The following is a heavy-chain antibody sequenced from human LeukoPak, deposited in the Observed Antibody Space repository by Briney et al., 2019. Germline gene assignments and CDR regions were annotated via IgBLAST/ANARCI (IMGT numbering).Heavy chain of an antibody. CDR2: VYYTGGT. D-gene: IGHD2/OR15-2a*01. V-gene: IGHV4-59*01. CDR3: ATTEKNRYYIDA. CDR1: GGSISSYY. Sequence: SETLSLTCTVSGGSISSYYWTWLRQPPGKGLEWIGYVYYTGGTKYNPSLQSRATISVDLSRHRFSLRLNSVTAADTAVYFCATTEKNRYYIDAWGHGTTVVVSS. J-gene: IGHJ6*03.